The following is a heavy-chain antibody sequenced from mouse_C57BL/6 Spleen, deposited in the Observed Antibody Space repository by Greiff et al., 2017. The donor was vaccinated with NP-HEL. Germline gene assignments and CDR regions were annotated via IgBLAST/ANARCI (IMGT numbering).Heavy chain of an antibody. V-gene: IGHV5-6*01. D-gene: IGHD1-1*01. CDR1: GFTFSSYG. CDR2: ISSGGSYT. CDR3: ARNYGSSSSFAY. J-gene: IGHJ3*01. Sequence: EVKVVESGGDLVKPGGSLKLSCAASGFTFSSYGMSWVRQTPDKRLEWVATISSGGSYTYYTDSVKGRFTISRDNAKNTLYLQMSSLKSEDTAMYYCARNYGSSSSFAYWGQGTLVTVSA.